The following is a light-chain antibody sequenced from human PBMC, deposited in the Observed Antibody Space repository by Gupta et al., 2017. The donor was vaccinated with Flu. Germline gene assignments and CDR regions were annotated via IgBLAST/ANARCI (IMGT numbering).Light chain of an antibody. CDR3: RHEYSYPST. Sequence: PSSLYASVGDRVSITCRFSQSISNWLEWYQQRPGKAPKIFLYNASRVESAVPSRFSGSGYGTEFTLTISSRLPDDFATYYCRHEYSYPSTFGQGTKLEFK. V-gene: IGKV1-5*03. CDR2: NAS. J-gene: IGKJ2*01. CDR1: QSISNW.